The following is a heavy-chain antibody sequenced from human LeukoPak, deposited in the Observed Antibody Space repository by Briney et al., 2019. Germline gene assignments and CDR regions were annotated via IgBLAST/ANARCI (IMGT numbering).Heavy chain of an antibody. D-gene: IGHD2-2*01. CDR2: IYHSGST. J-gene: IGHJ4*02. Sequence: SETLSLTCAVSGYSISSGYYGGWIRQPPGKGLEWIGSIYHSGSTYYNPSLKSRVTISVDTSKNQFSLKLSSVTAADTAVYYCARHAPMGYCSSTSCWGFDYWGQGTLVTVSS. CDR1: GYSISSGYY. CDR3: ARHAPMGYCSSTSCWGFDY. V-gene: IGHV4-38-2*01.